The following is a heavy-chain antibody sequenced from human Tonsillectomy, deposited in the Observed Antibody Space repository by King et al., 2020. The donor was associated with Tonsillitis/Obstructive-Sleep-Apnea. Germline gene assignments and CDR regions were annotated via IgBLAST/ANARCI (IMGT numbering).Heavy chain of an antibody. CDR1: GFTFSGYS. D-gene: IGHD3-16*01. V-gene: IGHV3-7*01. Sequence: VQLVESGGGLVQPGGSLRLSCAASGFTFSGYSMTWVRQAPGMGLEWVASVDQDGRETYYVDSVKGRCIISRENAKNSLYLQMNSLRDEDTAVDYCARESGVRRKALGIDKYAYYASTAVWGKGTKVIVSS. CDR3: ARESGVRRKALGIDKYAYYASTAV. CDR2: VDQDGRET. J-gene: IGHJ6*03.